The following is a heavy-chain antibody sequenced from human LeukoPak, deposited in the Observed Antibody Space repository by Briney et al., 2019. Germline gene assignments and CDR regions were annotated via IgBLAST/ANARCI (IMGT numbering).Heavy chain of an antibody. D-gene: IGHD3-9*01. CDR1: GFTFNIYN. Sequence: PGGSLRLSCAASGFTFNIYNMNWVRQAPGKGLEWVSFISSSLDSNIYYADSVKGRFTISRDNAKNSLYLQMNSLRAEDTAVYYCARGVRDILSGYYTDYYFYYMDVWGKGTTATVSS. V-gene: IGHV3-48*01. CDR3: ARGVRDILSGYYTDYYFYYMDV. CDR2: ISSSLDSNI. J-gene: IGHJ6*03.